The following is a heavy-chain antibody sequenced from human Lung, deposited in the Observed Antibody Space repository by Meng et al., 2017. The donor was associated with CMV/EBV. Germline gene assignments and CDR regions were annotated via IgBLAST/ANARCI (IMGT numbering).Heavy chain of an antibody. CDR1: GGTFSNSA. Sequence: SXXVSXKASGGTFSNSAIDWERHGPGQGLEWMGRIIPILDIPNYAQRLLGRVTITADKSTNTAYMEMSSLRSDDTAVYYCVMPPRLPMGWRVVLTDYWAQGTXVTVSS. V-gene: IGHV1-69*10. CDR3: VMPPRLPMGWRVVLTDY. D-gene: IGHD3-10*01. CDR2: IIPILDIP. J-gene: IGHJ4*02.